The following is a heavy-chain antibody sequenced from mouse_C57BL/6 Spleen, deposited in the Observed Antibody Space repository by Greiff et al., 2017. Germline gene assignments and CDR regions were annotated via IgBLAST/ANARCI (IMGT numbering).Heavy chain of an antibody. Sequence: VQVVESDAELVKPGASVKISCKVSGYTFTDHTIHWMKQRPEQGLEWIGYIYPRDGSTKYNEKFKGKDTLTADKSSSTAYMQLNSLTSEDSAVYFCARYPVITTVVADYWGQGTTLTVSS. CDR1: GYTFTDHT. CDR2: IYPRDGST. D-gene: IGHD1-1*01. V-gene: IGHV1-78*01. CDR3: ARYPVITTVVADY. J-gene: IGHJ2*01.